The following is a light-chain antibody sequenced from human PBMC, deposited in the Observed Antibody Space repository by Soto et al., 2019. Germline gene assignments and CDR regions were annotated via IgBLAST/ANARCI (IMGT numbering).Light chain of an antibody. CDR1: QTVLNSSKNKSY. CDR3: QQYYRIPLT. V-gene: IGKV4-1*01. CDR2: WAS. J-gene: IGKJ3*01. Sequence: DIVMTQSPDSLAVSLGERATINCKSSQTVLNSSKNKSYLAWYQQKPGQPPKLLIYWASTRESGVPDRFSGSGSGTDFTLTISRLQAEDVAVYYCQQYYRIPLTFGSGTKVDIK.